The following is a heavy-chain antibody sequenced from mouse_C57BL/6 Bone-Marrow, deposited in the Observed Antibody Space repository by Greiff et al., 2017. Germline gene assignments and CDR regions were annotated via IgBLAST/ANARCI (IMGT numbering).Heavy chain of an antibody. CDR1: GYTFTSYG. V-gene: IGHV1-81*01. J-gene: IGHJ3*01. Sequence: QVQLQQSGAELARPGASVKLSCKASGYTFTSYGISWVKQRTGQGLEWIGEIYPRSGNTYSNEKFKGKATLTADKSSSTAYMELRSLTSDDSAVYFCVYYYGSAWFAYWGQGTLVTVSA. D-gene: IGHD1-1*01. CDR3: VYYYGSAWFAY. CDR2: IYPRSGNT.